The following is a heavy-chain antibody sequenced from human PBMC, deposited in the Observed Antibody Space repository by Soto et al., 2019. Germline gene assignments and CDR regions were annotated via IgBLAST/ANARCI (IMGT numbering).Heavy chain of an antibody. D-gene: IGHD4-4*01. Sequence: SETLSLTCTVSGGSISSYYWSWIRQPPGKGLEWIRYIYYSGSTNYNPSLKSRVTISVDTSKNQFSMKLSSMTTADTAVYYCARDRDYRGSYFDFWGQGTLVTVSS. CDR3: ARDRDYRGSYFDF. V-gene: IGHV4-59*01. CDR2: IYYSGST. CDR1: GGSISSYY. J-gene: IGHJ4*02.